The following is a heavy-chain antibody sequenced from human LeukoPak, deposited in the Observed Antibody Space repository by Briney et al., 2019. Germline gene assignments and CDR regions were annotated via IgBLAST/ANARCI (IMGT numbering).Heavy chain of an antibody. CDR2: IKQDGSEK. D-gene: IGHD3-9*01. V-gene: IGHV3-7*01. CDR1: GITFSNYW. CDR3: AKSTDILTGYFDY. J-gene: IGHJ4*02. Sequence: GGSLRLSCAASGITFSNYWMSWVRQAPGKGLEWVANIKQDGSEKYYVDSVKGRFTISRDNAKNSLYLQMNSLRAEDTAVYYCAKSTDILTGYFDYWGQGTLVTVSS.